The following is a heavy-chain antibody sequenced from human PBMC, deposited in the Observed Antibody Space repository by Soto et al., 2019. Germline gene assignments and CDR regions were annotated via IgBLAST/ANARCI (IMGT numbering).Heavy chain of an antibody. CDR3: ARDEVPAANWLDR. D-gene: IGHD2-2*01. CDR2: ISGYNGNT. Sequence: AASVKVSCKASGYIFINYGITWVRQAPGQGLEWMGWISGYNGNTKYAAKLQGRVTMTTDTSTTTAYMELRSLRSDDTAVYYCARDEVPAANWLDRWGQGTLVTVSS. J-gene: IGHJ5*02. CDR1: GYIFINYG. V-gene: IGHV1-18*01.